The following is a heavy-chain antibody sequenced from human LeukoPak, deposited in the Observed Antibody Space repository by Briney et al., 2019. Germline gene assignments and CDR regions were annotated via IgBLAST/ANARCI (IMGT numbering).Heavy chain of an antibody. Sequence: SETLSLTCTVSGGSISSYYWSWIRQPPGKGLEWIGYIYYSGSTNYNPSLKSRVTISVDTSKNQFSLKLSSVTAADTAVYYCARASDYFDYWGQGTLVTVSS. CDR3: ARASDYFDY. J-gene: IGHJ4*02. V-gene: IGHV4-59*01. CDR1: GGSISSYY. CDR2: IYYSGST.